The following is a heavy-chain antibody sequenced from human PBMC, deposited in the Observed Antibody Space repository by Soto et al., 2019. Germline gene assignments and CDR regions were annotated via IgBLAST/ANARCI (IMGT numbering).Heavy chain of an antibody. CDR3: ARRSRDDYNYDY. J-gene: IGHJ4*02. V-gene: IGHV3-11*01. CDR2: ITSSSSTI. D-gene: IGHD4-4*01. Sequence: GGSLRFSCAASGFTFSDYYMSWIRQAPGTGLEWVSYITSSSSTIYYADSVKGRFTISRDNAKNSLYLQMNSLRAEDTAAYYCARRSRDDYNYDYWGQGTLVTGSS. CDR1: GFTFSDYY.